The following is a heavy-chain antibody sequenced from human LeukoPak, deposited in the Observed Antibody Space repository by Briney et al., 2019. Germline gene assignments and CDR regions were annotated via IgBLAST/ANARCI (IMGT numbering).Heavy chain of an antibody. V-gene: IGHV3-64D*09. CDR1: GFMFSSSA. D-gene: IGHD6-19*01. J-gene: IGHJ4*02. CDR2: INDYGDTT. CDR3: VKDLSGWYSFES. Sequence: PGGSLRLSCSASGFMFSSSAMHWGRQAPGMGLEYVSGINDYGDTTHYGDSVRGRVTISRDDSKNTVYLQMSSVRAEDTALYYCVKDLSGWYSFESWGQGTLVTVSS.